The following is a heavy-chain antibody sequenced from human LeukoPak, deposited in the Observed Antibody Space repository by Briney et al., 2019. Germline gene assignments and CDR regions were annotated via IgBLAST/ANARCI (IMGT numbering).Heavy chain of an antibody. Sequence: GGSLRLSCAASGFTVSSNYMSWLRQAPGKGLEWVSAIYSGGSTYYADSVKGRFTISRDNSKNTLYLQMNSPRAEDTAVYYCARERWLHIADYWGQGTLVTVSS. D-gene: IGHD5-24*01. V-gene: IGHV3-53*01. J-gene: IGHJ4*02. CDR1: GFTVSSNY. CDR2: IYSGGST. CDR3: ARERWLHIADY.